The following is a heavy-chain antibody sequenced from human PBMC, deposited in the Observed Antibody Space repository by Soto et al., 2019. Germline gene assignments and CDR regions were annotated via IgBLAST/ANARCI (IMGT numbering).Heavy chain of an antibody. CDR1: GGTFSSYA. D-gene: IGHD5-12*01. V-gene: IGHV1-69*13. Sequence: ASVKVSCKASGGTFSSYAISWVRQAPGQGLEWMRGIIPIFGTANYAQKFQGRVTITADESTSTAYMELSSLRSEDTAVYYCAREESGYVPPGYFDDWGQGALVTVSA. J-gene: IGHJ4*02. CDR2: IIPIFGTA. CDR3: AREESGYVPPGYFDD.